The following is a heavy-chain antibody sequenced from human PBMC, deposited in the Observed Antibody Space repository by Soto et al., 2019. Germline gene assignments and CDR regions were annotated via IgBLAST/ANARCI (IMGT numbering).Heavy chain of an antibody. V-gene: IGHV3-15*01. CDR3: TSRLTQYCSSTSCYAFDI. D-gene: IGHD2-2*01. J-gene: IGHJ3*02. Sequence: GGSLRLSCAASGFTFSNAWMSWVRQAPGKGLEWVGRIKSKTDGGTTDYAAPVKGRFTISRDDSKNTLYLQMNSLKTEDTAVYYCTSRLTQYCSSTSCYAFDIWGQGTMVTV. CDR2: IKSKTDGGTT. CDR1: GFTFSNAW.